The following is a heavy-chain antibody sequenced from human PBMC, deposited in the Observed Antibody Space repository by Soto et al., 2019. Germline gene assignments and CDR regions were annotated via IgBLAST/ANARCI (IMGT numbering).Heavy chain of an antibody. V-gene: IGHV3-53*01. CDR2: IYSGGST. J-gene: IGHJ6*03. D-gene: IGHD3-16*01. CDR3: ATGSLGGYYYYMDV. CDR1: GFTVSSNY. Sequence: GGSLRLSCAASGFTVSSNYMSWVRQAPGKGLEWVSVIYSGGSTYYADSVKGRFTISRDNSKNTLYLQMNSLRAEDTAVYYCATGSLGGYYYYMDVWGKGTTVTVSS.